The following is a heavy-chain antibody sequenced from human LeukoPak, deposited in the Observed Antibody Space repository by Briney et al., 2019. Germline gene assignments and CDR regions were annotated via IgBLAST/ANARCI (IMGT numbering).Heavy chain of an antibody. CDR3: ARDYSLNDFDY. CDR2: INPYNGYT. V-gene: IGHV1-2*02. CDR1: GYTLNDHF. J-gene: IGHJ4*02. D-gene: IGHD1-1*01. Sequence: ASVKVSCKAAGYTLNDHFIHWVRQAPGQGLEWVGEINPYNGYTKYAWRLQGRVTMTRDTSISTAFMEVSRLTSDDTAVYYCARDYSLNDFDYWGQGTLVTVAS.